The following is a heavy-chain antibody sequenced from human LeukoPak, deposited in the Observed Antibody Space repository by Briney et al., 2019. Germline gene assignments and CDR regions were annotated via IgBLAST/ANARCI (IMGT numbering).Heavy chain of an antibody. CDR3: ARGATTVTTKHYYGMDV. D-gene: IGHD4-11*01. CDR2: IRSNSDGGTI. V-gene: IGHV3-15*07. J-gene: IGHJ6*02. Sequence: GGSLRLSCATSGFSFSNAWMNWVRQAPGKGLEWVGRIRSNSDGGTIDYAASVKDRFTLSRDDSKDTLYLQLNSLRTADTAVYYCARGATTVTTKHYYGMDVWGQGTTVTVSS. CDR1: GFSFSNAW.